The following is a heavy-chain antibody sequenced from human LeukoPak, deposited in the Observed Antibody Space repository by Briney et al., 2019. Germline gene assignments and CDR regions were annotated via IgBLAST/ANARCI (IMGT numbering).Heavy chain of an antibody. Sequence: SETLSLTCTVSGGSISSSTYYWGWIRQPPGKGLEWIGSVYYSGHTYYNPSVKSPVTISVDTSKNQFSLKLSSVTAADTAVYYCARLPARLSWFDPWGQGTLVTVSS. CDR3: ARLPARLSWFDP. D-gene: IGHD2-2*01. CDR2: VYYSGHT. V-gene: IGHV4-39*01. J-gene: IGHJ5*02. CDR1: GGSISSSTYY.